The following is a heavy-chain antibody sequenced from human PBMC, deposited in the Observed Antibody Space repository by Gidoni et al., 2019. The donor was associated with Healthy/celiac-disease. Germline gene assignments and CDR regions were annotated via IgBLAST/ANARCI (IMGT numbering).Heavy chain of an antibody. Sequence: QVQLVESGGGVVQPGRSLSLSCAASGFTFSRYGMHWVRQAQGKGLEWVAVISYDGSNKYYADSVKGRFTISRDNSKNTLYLQMNSLRAEDTAVYYCARPTGDYGGSYYGMDVWGQGTTVTVSS. CDR3: ARPTGDYGGSYYGMDV. CDR1: GFTFSRYG. CDR2: ISYDGSNK. J-gene: IGHJ6*02. V-gene: IGHV3-30*19. D-gene: IGHD4-17*01.